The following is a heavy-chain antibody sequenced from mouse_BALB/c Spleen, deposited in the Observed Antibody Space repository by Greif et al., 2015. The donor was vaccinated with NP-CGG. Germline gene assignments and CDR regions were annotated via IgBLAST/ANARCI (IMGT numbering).Heavy chain of an antibody. CDR3: TRRGFTRAMDY. CDR1: GYTFTSYY. V-gene: IGHV1S81*02. CDR2: INPSNGGT. Sequence: QVQLQQPGAELVKPGASVKLSCKASGYTFTSYYMYWVKQRPGQGLEWIGEINPSNGGTNFNEKFKSKATLTVDKSSSTAYMQLSSLTSEDSAVYYCTRRGFTRAMDYWGQGTSVTVSS. J-gene: IGHJ4*01. D-gene: IGHD2-12*01.